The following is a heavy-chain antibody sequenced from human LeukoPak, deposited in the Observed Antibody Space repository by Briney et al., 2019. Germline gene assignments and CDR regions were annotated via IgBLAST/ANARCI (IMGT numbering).Heavy chain of an antibody. CDR3: AKVAGYCSGGSCFSGKEYYFDY. D-gene: IGHD2-15*01. V-gene: IGHV3-23*01. CDR1: GFTFSSYW. J-gene: IGHJ4*02. CDR2: ISGSGGST. Sequence: GGSLRLSCAASGFTFSSYWMSWVRQAPGKGLEWVSAISGSGGSTYYADSVKGRFTISRDNSKNTLYLQMNSLRAEDTAVYYCAKVAGYCSGGSCFSGKEYYFDYWGQGTLVTVSS.